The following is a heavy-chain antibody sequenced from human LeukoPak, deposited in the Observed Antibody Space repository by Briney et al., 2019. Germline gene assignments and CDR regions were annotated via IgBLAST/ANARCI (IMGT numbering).Heavy chain of an antibody. Sequence: SVKVSCKASGGTFSGYAISWVRQAPGQGLEWMGGIIPIFGTANYAQKFQGRVTITTDESTSTAYMELSSLRSEDTAVYYCARGGEYSGSYFDYWGQGTLVTVSS. D-gene: IGHD1-26*01. CDR2: IIPIFGTA. V-gene: IGHV1-69*05. J-gene: IGHJ4*02. CDR3: ARGGEYSGSYFDY. CDR1: GGTFSGYA.